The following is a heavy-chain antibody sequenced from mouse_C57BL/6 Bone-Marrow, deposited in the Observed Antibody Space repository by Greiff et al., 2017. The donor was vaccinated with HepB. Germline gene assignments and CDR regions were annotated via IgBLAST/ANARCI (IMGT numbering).Heavy chain of an antibody. J-gene: IGHJ2*01. V-gene: IGHV5-4*01. CDR2: ISDGGSYT. D-gene: IGHD2-3*01. CDR1: GFTFSSYA. CDR3: ARGGYYVNY. Sequence: EVQVVESGGGLVKPGGSLKLSCAASGFTFSSYAMSWVRQTPEKRLEWVATISDGGSYTYYPDNVKGRFTISRDNAKNNLYLQMSHLKSEDTAMYYCARGGYYVNYWGQGTTLTVSS.